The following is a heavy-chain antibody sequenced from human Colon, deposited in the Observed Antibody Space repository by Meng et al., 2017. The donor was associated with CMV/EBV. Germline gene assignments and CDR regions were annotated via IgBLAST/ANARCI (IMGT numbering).Heavy chain of an antibody. CDR1: GGSMKYFS. J-gene: IGHJ5*02. CDR3: ARNIAAASHGFDP. V-gene: IGHV4-59*01. Sequence: SETLSLTCSVSGGSMKYFSWSWIRQTPGKGLEWVGYIDYPGTTKYNPSLESRVTLSVDASQNQFSLKLRSVTAADTAVYYCARNIAAASHGFDPWGQGTLVTVSS. D-gene: IGHD6-25*01. CDR2: IDYPGTT.